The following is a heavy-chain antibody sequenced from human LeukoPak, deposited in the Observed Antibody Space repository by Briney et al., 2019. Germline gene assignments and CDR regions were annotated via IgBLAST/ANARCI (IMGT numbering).Heavy chain of an antibody. Sequence: ASVKVSCKASGYTFTGYYMHWVREAPGQGLEWMGRTNPNSGGTNYVQKFQGRVTMTRDTSISTAYMELSRLRSDDTAVYYCARRSVDPDAYYYYYYMDVLGKGTTVTVSS. D-gene: IGHD5-12*01. CDR1: GYTFTGYY. CDR3: ARRSVDPDAYYYYYYMDV. V-gene: IGHV1-2*06. J-gene: IGHJ6*03. CDR2: TNPNSGGT.